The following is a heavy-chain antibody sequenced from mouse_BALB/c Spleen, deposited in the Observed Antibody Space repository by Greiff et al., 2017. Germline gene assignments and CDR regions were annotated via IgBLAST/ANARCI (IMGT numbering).Heavy chain of an antibody. V-gene: IGHV8-8*01. J-gene: IGHJ1*01. Sequence: QVTLKVSGPGILKPSQTLSLTCSFSGFSLSTSGMGVGWIRQPSGKGLEWLAHIWWDDDKYYNPSLKSQLTISKDTSRNQVFLKITSVDTADTATYYCARRDPGNGNYAHWYFDVWGAGTTVTVSS. CDR3: ARRDPGNGNYAHWYFDV. CDR2: IWWDDDK. D-gene: IGHD2-1*01. CDR1: GFSLSTSGMG.